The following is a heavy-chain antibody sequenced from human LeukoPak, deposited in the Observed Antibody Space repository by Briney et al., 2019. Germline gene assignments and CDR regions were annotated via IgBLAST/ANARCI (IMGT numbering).Heavy chain of an antibody. D-gene: IGHD1-26*01. Sequence: ASVMVSFTASGYTFTDYYMHWVRQAPGQGLEWMGWINPNSGGTNYAQKFQGRVTMTRDTSISTAYMELSRLRSDDTAVYYCAREGFGSGRDDAFDIWGQGTMVTVSS. V-gene: IGHV1-2*02. CDR2: INPNSGGT. J-gene: IGHJ3*02. CDR3: AREGFGSGRDDAFDI. CDR1: GYTFTDYY.